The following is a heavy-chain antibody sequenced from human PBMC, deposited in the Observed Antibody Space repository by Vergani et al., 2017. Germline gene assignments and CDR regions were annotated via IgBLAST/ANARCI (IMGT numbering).Heavy chain of an antibody. D-gene: IGHD3-9*01. CDR2: ISGNGVSA. J-gene: IGHJ4*02. CDR3: AKQYFVTGNYLFDY. Sequence: EVQLLESGGGLVQPGGSLRLTCAASEFTFSNYAMNWVRQAPGKGLEWVSGISGNGVSAYYADSVKGRFTISRDNSKNMLFLQMNNLRTEDTAIYYCAKQYFVTGNYLFDYWGQGTLVTVSS. CDR1: EFTFSNYA. V-gene: IGHV3-23*01.